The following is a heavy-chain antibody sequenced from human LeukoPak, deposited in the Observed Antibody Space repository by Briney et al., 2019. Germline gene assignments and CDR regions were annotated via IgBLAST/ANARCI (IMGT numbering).Heavy chain of an antibody. D-gene: IGHD3-10*01. Sequence: GESLKISCKGSGYSFTSYWIGWVRQMPGKGLEWMGIIYPGDSDTRYSPSFQGQVTISADKSISTAYLQWSSLKASDTAMYYCARSRGSGSYPCAVDYWGQGTLVTVSS. CDR3: ARSRGSGSYPCAVDY. CDR2: IYPGDSDT. V-gene: IGHV5-51*01. CDR1: GYSFTSYW. J-gene: IGHJ4*02.